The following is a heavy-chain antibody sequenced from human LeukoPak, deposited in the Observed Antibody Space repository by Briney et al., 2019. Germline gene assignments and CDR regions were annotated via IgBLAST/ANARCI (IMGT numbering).Heavy chain of an antibody. D-gene: IGHD5-12*01. V-gene: IGHV1-8*02. Sequence: ASVKVSCKASGYTFTNYDINWARQATGQGLEWMGWMNPNTGKTGYAQKFQGRVTMTRNTAISTAYLEVTSLRSDDTAVYYCARHLSRSAYDPLGFWGQGTLVTVSS. CDR1: GYTFTNYD. CDR2: MNPNTGKT. J-gene: IGHJ4*02. CDR3: ARHLSRSAYDPLGF.